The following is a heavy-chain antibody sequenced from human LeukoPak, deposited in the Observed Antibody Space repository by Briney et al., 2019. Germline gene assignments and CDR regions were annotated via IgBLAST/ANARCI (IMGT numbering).Heavy chain of an antibody. CDR2: FDPEDGET. V-gene: IGHV1-24*01. Sequence: ASVKVSCKVSGYTLTELSMHWVRQAPGKGLEWMGGFDPEDGETIYAQKFQGRVTMTEDTSTDTAYMELRSLRSEDTAVYYCATDLNSGSYPGYWGQGTLVTVSS. J-gene: IGHJ4*02. D-gene: IGHD1-26*01. CDR1: GYTLTELS. CDR3: ATDLNSGSYPGY.